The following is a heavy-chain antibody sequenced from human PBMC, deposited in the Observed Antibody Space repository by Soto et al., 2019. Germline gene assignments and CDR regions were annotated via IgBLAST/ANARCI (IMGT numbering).Heavy chain of an antibody. CDR2: ISYDGSNK. D-gene: IGHD3-22*01. CDR1: GFTFSSYG. V-gene: IGHV3-30*18. J-gene: IGHJ5*02. CDR3: AKDLLYYYDSSGLP. Sequence: GGSLRLSCAASGFTFSSYGMHWVRQAPGKGLEWVAVISYDGSNKYYADSVKGRFTISRDNSKNTLYLQMNSLRAEDTAVYYCAKDLLYYYDSSGLPWGQGTLVTV.